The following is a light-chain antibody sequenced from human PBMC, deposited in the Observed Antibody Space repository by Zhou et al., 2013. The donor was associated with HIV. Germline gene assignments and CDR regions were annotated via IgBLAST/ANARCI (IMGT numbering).Light chain of an antibody. J-gene: IGKJ4*01. CDR1: QGISSY. V-gene: IGKV1-9*01. Sequence: DIQLTQSPSFLSASVGDRVTITCRASQGISSYLAWYQQNPGKAPRFLIYAASTLQSGVPSRFSGSGSGTEFTPTISSLQPEDFATYYCQQLNSYPLTFGGGTKVEIK. CDR2: AAS. CDR3: QQLNSYPLT.